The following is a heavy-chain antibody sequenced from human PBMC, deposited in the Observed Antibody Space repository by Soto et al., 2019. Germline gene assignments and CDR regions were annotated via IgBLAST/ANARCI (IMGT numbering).Heavy chain of an antibody. CDR1: GGSISSSNW. V-gene: IGHV4-4*02. CDR3: ARGEKSGWSGGYYYYGMDV. D-gene: IGHD6-19*01. Sequence: QVQLQESGPGLVKPSGTLSLTCAVSGGSISSSNWWSWVRQPPGKGLEWIGEIYHSGSTNYNPSLRSLATISVDKSKNQCSLTLSSVTAADTAVYYCARGEKSGWSGGYYYYGMDVWGQGTTVTVSS. CDR2: IYHSGST. J-gene: IGHJ6*02.